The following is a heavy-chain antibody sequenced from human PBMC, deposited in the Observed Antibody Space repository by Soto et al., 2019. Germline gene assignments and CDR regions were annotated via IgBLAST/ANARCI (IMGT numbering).Heavy chain of an antibody. CDR1: GGSISSYY. J-gene: IGHJ6*03. D-gene: IGHD2-2*01. CDR3: ARNFRSSTYYYYYMDV. Sequence: PSETLSLTCTVSGGSISSYYWSWIRQPPGKGLEWIGYIYYSGSTNYNPSLKSRVTISVDTSKNQFSLKLSSVTAADTAVYYCARNFRSSTYYYYYMDVWGKGTTVTVS. V-gene: IGHV4-59*01. CDR2: IYYSGST.